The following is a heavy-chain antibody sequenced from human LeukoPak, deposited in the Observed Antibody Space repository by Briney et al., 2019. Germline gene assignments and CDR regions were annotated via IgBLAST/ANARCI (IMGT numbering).Heavy chain of an antibody. Sequence: GGSRRLSCAASGFTFSSYGMSWVRQAPGKGREWVSAISGSGSSTYYADSVKGRFTISRDNSKNTLYLQMHSLRAEDTAVYYCAKDRYCSGGSCYSGFDYWGQGTLVTVSS. CDR3: AKDRYCSGGSCYSGFDY. J-gene: IGHJ4*02. D-gene: IGHD2-15*01. V-gene: IGHV3-23*01. CDR2: ISGSGSST. CDR1: GFTFSSYG.